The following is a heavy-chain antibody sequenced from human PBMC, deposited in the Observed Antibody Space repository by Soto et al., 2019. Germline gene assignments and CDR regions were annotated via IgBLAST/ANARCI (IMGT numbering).Heavy chain of an antibody. CDR1: GFSFRSYS. J-gene: IGHJ4*02. Sequence: PGGSLRLSCVASGFSFRSYSMNWVRQAPGKGPEWVADVSGSGNTQYYADSVKGRFTISRDNAMQSLYLQLNSLRDEDTAVYYCARDPKSGNQKLYFEYWGQGALVTVSS. D-gene: IGHD1-26*01. CDR3: ARDPKSGNQKLYFEY. V-gene: IGHV3-48*02. CDR2: VSGSGNTQ.